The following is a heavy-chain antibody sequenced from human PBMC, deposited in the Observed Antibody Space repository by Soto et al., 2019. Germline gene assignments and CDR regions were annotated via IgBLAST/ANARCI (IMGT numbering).Heavy chain of an antibody. D-gene: IGHD6-19*01. J-gene: IGHJ4*02. CDR2: ISGNGENT. V-gene: IGHV3-23*04. CDR3: VKAEWMVQLFDY. CDR1: GFTFSHYV. Sequence: VQLVESGGGLIQPGGSLRLSCAASGFTFSHYVMSWVRQAPGKGLEWVSGISGNGENTDYADSVKGRFTISRDNSNNTLYLQMNSLRAEDTAVYYCVKAEWMVQLFDYWGQGSLVTVSS.